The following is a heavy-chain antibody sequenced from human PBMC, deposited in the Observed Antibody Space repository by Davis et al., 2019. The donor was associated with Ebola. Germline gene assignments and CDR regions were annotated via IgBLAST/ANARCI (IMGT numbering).Heavy chain of an antibody. CDR1: GGSVSSGGYY. D-gene: IGHD2-21*01. CDR3: AREETRGSIAGWFDP. Sequence: MPSETLSLTCTVSGGSVSSGGYYWNWIRQPPGKGLEGIGSIFYSGTPYYNPFLKSRVTMSVDTSKNQFSVRLSSLTAADTALYYCAREETRGSIAGWFDPWGQGTLVTVSS. CDR2: IFYSGTP. J-gene: IGHJ5*02. V-gene: IGHV4-39*02.